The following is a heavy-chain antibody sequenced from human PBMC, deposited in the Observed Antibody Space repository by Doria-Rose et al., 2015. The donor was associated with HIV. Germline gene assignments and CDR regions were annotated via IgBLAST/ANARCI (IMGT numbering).Heavy chain of an antibody. V-gene: IGHV1-46*01. CDR1: GYMFTNYY. CDR3: AREDGDYDWFDP. J-gene: IGHJ5*02. Sequence: QVQLVQSGAEVKKPGATVKVSCKASGYMFTNYYMHWVRQAPGQGVDWMGIINPSGDYTTYAQKFQGRVTMTRDTSTRTVYMELSSLRSEDTAVYYCAREDGDYDWFDPWGQGTLVTVSS. D-gene: IGHD4-17*01. CDR2: INPSGDYT.